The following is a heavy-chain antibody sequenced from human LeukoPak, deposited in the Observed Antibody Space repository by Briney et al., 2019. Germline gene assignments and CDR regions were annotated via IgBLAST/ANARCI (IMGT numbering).Heavy chain of an antibody. Sequence: SSETLFLTCTVSGGSISSYYWSWIRQPPGKGLEWIGYIYYSGSTKYNPSLKSRVTISVDTSKNQFSLKLSSVTAADTAVYYCARHEDGYCSSTSCYGNWGQGTLVTVSS. J-gene: IGHJ4*02. CDR1: GGSISSYY. CDR3: ARHEDGYCSSTSCYGN. D-gene: IGHD2-2*03. V-gene: IGHV4-59*08. CDR2: IYYSGST.